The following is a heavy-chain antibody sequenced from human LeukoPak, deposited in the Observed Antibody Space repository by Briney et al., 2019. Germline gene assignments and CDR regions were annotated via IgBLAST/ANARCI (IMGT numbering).Heavy chain of an antibody. CDR1: GYIFTSYW. Sequence: GASLQISCEGSGYIFTSYWISGGRELPGKGEEGMGRIDPSDSYTNDSPSFQGHVTISADKSISTAYLQWSSLKASDTAMYYCASANDYGDFDYWGQGTLVTVSS. CDR3: ASANDYGDFDY. V-gene: IGHV5-10-1*01. CDR2: IDPSDSYT. J-gene: IGHJ4*02. D-gene: IGHD4-17*01.